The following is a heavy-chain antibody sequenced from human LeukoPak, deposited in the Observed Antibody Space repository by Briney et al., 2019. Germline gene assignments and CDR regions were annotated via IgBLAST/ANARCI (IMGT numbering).Heavy chain of an antibody. CDR2: INPSGGST. V-gene: IGHV1-46*01. J-gene: IGHJ4*02. CDR3: ASETSGNYFNDY. D-gene: IGHD3-10*01. CDR1: GYTFTSYY. Sequence: ASVNVSCKASGYTFTSYYIHWVRQAPGQGLGWMGIINPSGGSTRYAQKFQGRVTMTRDTSTSTVYMELSSLRSEDTAVYYCASETSGNYFNDYWGQGTLVTVSS.